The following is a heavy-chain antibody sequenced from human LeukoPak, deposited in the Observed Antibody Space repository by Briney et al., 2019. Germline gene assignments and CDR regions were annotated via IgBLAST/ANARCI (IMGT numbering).Heavy chain of an antibody. V-gene: IGHV3-64*01. CDR2: ISSNGGST. CDR1: GFTFSIYG. D-gene: IGHD3-22*01. CDR3: ARDFVARDSSGYYGY. J-gene: IGHJ4*02. Sequence: GGSLRLSCAASGFTFSIYGMHWVRQAPGKGLEYVSAISSNGGSTYYANSVKGRFTISRDNSKNTLYLQMGSLRAEDMAVYYCARDFVARDSSGYYGYWGQETLVTVSS.